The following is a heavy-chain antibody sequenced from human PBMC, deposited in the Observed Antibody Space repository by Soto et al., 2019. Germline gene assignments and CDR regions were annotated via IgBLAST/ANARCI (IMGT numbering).Heavy chain of an antibody. V-gene: IGHV3-66*04. CDR3: AIPKGITLTWFYFDX. CDR1: GLTVSSNY. J-gene: IGHJ4*02. Sequence: GGSLRLSCAASGLTVSSNYMTWVRQAPGKGLEWVSLIYSGGTTYYTDSVKGRFTISRDNSKNTMYLQMNTLRAEDTAVYYCAIPKGITLTWFYFDXWGQGTLVTVSS. D-gene: IGHD3-22*01. CDR2: IYSGGTT.